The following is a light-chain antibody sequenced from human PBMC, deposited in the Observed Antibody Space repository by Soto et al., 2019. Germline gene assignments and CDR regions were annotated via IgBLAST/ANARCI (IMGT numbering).Light chain of an antibody. V-gene: IGKV3-15*01. CDR2: ATS. CDR3: QQYNNWPPIT. Sequence: EIVMTQSPATLSVSPGERASPSCRASQSVSSNLAWYRQKPGQTPRLLIYATSTRATGIPARFSGSGSGTEFTLTISSLQSEDFAVYYCQQYNNWPPITFGQGTRLEIK. CDR1: QSVSSN. J-gene: IGKJ5*01.